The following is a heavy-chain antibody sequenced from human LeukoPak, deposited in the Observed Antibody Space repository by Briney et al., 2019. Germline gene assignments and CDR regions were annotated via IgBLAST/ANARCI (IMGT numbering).Heavy chain of an antibody. Sequence: GGSLRLSCAASGFSFSNYWMNWVRQAPGKGLEWVANIKPDGSEESYADFVKGRFTISRDNAKNSLYLQLNSLRSDDTAVYYCARDHDYYGSGSYYGMDVWGQGTTVTVSS. D-gene: IGHD3-10*01. J-gene: IGHJ6*02. CDR3: ARDHDYYGSGSYYGMDV. CDR2: IKPDGSEE. CDR1: GFSFSNYW. V-gene: IGHV3-7*05.